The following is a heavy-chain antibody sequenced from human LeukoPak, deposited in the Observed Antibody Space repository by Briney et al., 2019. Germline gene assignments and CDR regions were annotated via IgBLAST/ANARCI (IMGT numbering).Heavy chain of an antibody. J-gene: IGHJ4*02. CDR1: GGSISSYY. Sequence: SETLSLTCTVSGGSISSYYWSWIRQPPGKGLEWIGYIYYSGSSTYNPSLKSRVTISLDTSKSQFSLKLNSLTAADTAVYYCARFDDSGDRFDYWGQGTLVTVSS. CDR2: IYYSGSS. D-gene: IGHD4-17*01. CDR3: ARFDDSGDRFDY. V-gene: IGHV4-59*01.